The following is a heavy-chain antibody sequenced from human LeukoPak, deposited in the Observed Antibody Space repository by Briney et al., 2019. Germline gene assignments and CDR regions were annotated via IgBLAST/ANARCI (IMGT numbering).Heavy chain of an antibody. CDR3: ARVVRDWFPNWFDP. Sequence: PSETLSLTCTVSGGSISSGGYYWSWIRQPPGKGLEWIGYIYHSGSTYYNPSLKSRVTISVDRSKNQFSLKLSSVTAADTAVYYCARVVRDWFPNWFDPWGQGTLVTVSS. D-gene: IGHD3/OR15-3a*01. CDR1: GGSISSGGYY. CDR2: IYHSGST. J-gene: IGHJ5*02. V-gene: IGHV4-30-2*01.